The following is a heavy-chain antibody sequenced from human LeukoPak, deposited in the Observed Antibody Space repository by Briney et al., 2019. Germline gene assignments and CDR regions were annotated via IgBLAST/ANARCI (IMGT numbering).Heavy chain of an antibody. CDR1: GGTFSSYA. V-gene: IGHV1-69*06. CDR3: ARRVYNWNSIRYYFDY. D-gene: IGHD1-7*01. CDR2: IIPIFGTA. Sequence: GASVKVSCKASGGTFSSYAISWVRQAPGQGLEWMGGIIPIFGTANYAQKFQGRVTITADKSTSTAYMELSSLRFEDTAVYYCARRVYNWNSIRYYFDYWGQGTLVTVSS. J-gene: IGHJ4*02.